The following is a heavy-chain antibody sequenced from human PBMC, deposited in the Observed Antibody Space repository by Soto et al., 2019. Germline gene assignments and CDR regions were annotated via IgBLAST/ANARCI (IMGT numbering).Heavy chain of an antibody. V-gene: IGHV1-69*01. CDR2: IIPIFGTA. CDR3: ARAPVDTAMADYYYYGMDV. J-gene: IGHJ6*02. Sequence: QVQLVQSGAEVKKPGSSVKVSCKASGGTFSSYAISWVRQAPGQGLEWMGGIIPIFGTANYAQKCQGRVTITADESTSTAYMELSSLRSEDTAVYYCARAPVDTAMADYYYYGMDVWGQGTTVTVSS. D-gene: IGHD5-18*01. CDR1: GGTFSSYA.